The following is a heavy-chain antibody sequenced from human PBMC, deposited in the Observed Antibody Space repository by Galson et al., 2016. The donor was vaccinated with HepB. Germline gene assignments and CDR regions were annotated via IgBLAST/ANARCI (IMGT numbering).Heavy chain of an antibody. CDR1: GGSITSDGYY. Sequence: TLSLTCTVSGGSITSDGYYWSWIRQHPGKGLEWIGYIYYSGTTYYNLSLKSRVTISVDTSKNQFSLKLSSVTAADTAAYYCARVGRLDFWSGFYVPPFDYWGQGTLVTVSS. CDR2: IYYSGTT. V-gene: IGHV4-31*03. D-gene: IGHD3-3*01. J-gene: IGHJ4*02. CDR3: ARVGRLDFWSGFYVPPFDY.